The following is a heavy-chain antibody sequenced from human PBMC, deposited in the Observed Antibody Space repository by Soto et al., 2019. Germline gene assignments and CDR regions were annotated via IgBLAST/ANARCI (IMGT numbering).Heavy chain of an antibody. Sequence: SVKVSCKASGGTFSSYAISWVRQAPGQGLEWMGGIIPIFGTANYAQKFQGRVTITADESTSTAYMELSSLRSEDTAVYYCARVKLERRPGAFDIWGQGTMVTVSS. D-gene: IGHD1-1*01. CDR1: GGTFSSYA. CDR2: IIPIFGTA. CDR3: ARVKLERRPGAFDI. J-gene: IGHJ3*02. V-gene: IGHV1-69*13.